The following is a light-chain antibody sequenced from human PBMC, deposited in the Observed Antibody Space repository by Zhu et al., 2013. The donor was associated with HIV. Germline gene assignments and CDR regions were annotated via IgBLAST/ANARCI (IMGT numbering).Light chain of an antibody. V-gene: IGLV2-11*01. J-gene: IGLJ1*01. CDR2: DVT. CDR1: GSDVGGYNY. Sequence: QSALTQPRSVSGSPGQSVTISCTGTGSDVGGYNYVSWYQQHPGKVPKLMIYDVTKRPSGVSNRFSVSKSGNTASLTISGLQAEDEGDYYCCAYAGSYTYVFGTGTKVTVL. CDR3: CAYAGSYTYV.